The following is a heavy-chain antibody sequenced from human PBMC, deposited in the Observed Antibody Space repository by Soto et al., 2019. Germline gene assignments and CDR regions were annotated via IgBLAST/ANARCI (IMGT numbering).Heavy chain of an antibody. J-gene: IGHJ3*02. CDR2: IRSKANSYAT. Sequence: EVQLVESGGGLVQPGGSLKLSCAASGFTFSGSAMHWVRQASGKGLEWVGRIRSKANSYATAYAASVKGRFTISRDDSKNTAYLQMNSLKTEDTVVYYCTRLRGKDAFDIWGQGTMVTVSS. D-gene: IGHD3-10*01. CDR3: TRLRGKDAFDI. V-gene: IGHV3-73*01. CDR1: GFTFSGSA.